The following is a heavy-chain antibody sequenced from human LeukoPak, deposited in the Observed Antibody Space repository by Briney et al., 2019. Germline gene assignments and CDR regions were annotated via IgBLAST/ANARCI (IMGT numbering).Heavy chain of an antibody. CDR3: ARVTGYMIEDYFDY. Sequence: SETLSLTCTVSGGSISSYYWSWIRQPPGKELEWIGYIYYSGSTNYNSSLRSRVTISVDTSKNQFSLKLRSVTAADTAVYYCARVTGYMIEDYFDYWGQGTLVTVSS. V-gene: IGHV4-59*01. CDR2: IYYSGST. D-gene: IGHD3-22*01. J-gene: IGHJ4*02. CDR1: GGSISSYY.